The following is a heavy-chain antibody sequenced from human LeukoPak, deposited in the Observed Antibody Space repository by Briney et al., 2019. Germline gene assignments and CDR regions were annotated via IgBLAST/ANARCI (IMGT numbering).Heavy chain of an antibody. CDR1: GFTFSDYY. D-gene: IGHD4-11*01. CDR2: ISSSSSYT. CDR3: ARGGRHDYPSDY. Sequence: GGSLRLSCAASGFTFSDYYMSWICQAPGKGLEWVSYISSSSSYTNYADSVKGRFTISRDNAKNSLYLQMNSLRAEDTAVYYCARGGRHDYPSDYWGQGTLVTVSS. J-gene: IGHJ4*02. V-gene: IGHV3-11*06.